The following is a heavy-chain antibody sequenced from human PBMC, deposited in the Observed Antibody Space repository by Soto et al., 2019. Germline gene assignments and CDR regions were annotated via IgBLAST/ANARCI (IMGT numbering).Heavy chain of an antibody. V-gene: IGHV1-69*13. Sequence: ASVKVSCKASGGTFSSYAISWVRQAPGQGLEWMGGIIPIFGTANYAQKYQGRVTITADESTSTAYMEMSSLRSEDTAMFYCARGGLGDYDSSGPPWYYYYGMDVWGQGTTVTVSS. CDR2: IIPIFGTA. D-gene: IGHD3-22*01. CDR3: ARGGLGDYDSSGPPWYYYYGMDV. J-gene: IGHJ6*02. CDR1: GGTFSSYA.